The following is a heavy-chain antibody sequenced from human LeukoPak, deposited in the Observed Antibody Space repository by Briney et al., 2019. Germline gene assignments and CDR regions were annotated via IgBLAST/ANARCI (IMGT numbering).Heavy chain of an antibody. Sequence: SETLSLTCTVSGGSISSGDYYWSWIRQPPGQGLAWIGYIYYSGSTYYNPSLKSRVTISVDTSKNQFSLKLSSVTAADTAVYYCARETYYDSSGYYMIDYWGQGTLVTVSS. CDR2: IYYSGST. CDR1: GGSISSGDYY. D-gene: IGHD3-22*01. V-gene: IGHV4-30-4*08. J-gene: IGHJ4*02. CDR3: ARETYYDSSGYYMIDY.